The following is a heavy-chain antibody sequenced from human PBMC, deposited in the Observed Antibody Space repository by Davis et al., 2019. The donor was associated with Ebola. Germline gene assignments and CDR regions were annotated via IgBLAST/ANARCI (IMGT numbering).Heavy chain of an antibody. D-gene: IGHD3-10*01. CDR1: GYTFTSYY. V-gene: IGHV1-46*01. CDR3: ARTYYYGSGSYYKYYYGMDV. Sequence: ASVKVSCKASGYTFTSYYMHWVRQAPGQGLEWMGIINPSGGSTSYAQKFQGRVTMTRDTSTSTVYMELSSLRSEDTAVYYCARTYYYGSGSYYKYYYGMDVWGQGTTVTVSS. CDR2: INPSGGST. J-gene: IGHJ6*02.